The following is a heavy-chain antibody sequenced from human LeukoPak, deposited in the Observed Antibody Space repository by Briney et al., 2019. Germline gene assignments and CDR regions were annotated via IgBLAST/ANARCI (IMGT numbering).Heavy chain of an antibody. CDR1: GFTFSSYA. Sequence: PGRSLRLSCAASGFTFSSYAMHWVRQAPGQGLEWVAVISYDGSNKYYADSVKGRFTISRDNSKNTLYLQMNSLRAEDTAVYYCAREDDCSSTSCHLGYYYYMDIWGKGTTVTVSS. V-gene: IGHV3-30-3*01. J-gene: IGHJ6*03. CDR3: AREDDCSSTSCHLGYYYYMDI. D-gene: IGHD2-2*01. CDR2: ISYDGSNK.